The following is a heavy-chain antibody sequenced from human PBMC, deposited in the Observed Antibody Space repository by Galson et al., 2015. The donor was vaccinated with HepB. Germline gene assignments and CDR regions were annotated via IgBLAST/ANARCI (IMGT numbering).Heavy chain of an antibody. V-gene: IGHV3-21*01. CDR2: ISSSSSYI. D-gene: IGHD6-19*01. CDR3: ARVSPWLAYDY. Sequence: SLRLSCAASGFTFSSYSMNWVRQAPGKGLEWVSSISSSSSYIYYADSVKGRITISRDNAKNSLYLQMNSLRAEDTAVYYCARVSPWLAYDYWGQGTLVTVSS. CDR1: GFTFSSYS. J-gene: IGHJ4*02.